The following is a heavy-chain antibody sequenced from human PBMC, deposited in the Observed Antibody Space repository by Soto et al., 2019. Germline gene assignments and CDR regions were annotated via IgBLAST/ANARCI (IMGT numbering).Heavy chain of an antibody. CDR1: GGSISSGDYY. CDR2: IYYSGST. V-gene: IGHV4-30-4*01. J-gene: IGHJ4*02. Sequence: TSETLSLTCTVSGGSISSGDYYWSWIRQPPGKGLEWIGYIYYSGSTYYNPSLKSRVTISVDTSKNQFSLKLSSVTAADTAVYYCARLRSSGWQSYDYFDYWGQGTLVTVSS. D-gene: IGHD6-19*01. CDR3: ARLRSSGWQSYDYFDY.